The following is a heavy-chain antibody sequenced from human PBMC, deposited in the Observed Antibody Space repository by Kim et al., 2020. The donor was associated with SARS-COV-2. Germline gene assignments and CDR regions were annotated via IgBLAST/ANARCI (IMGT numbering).Heavy chain of an antibody. Sequence: RVTISVDTSKNQFSLKLSSVTAADTAVYYCARVRRRGQLAHKTSYYFDYWGQGTLVTVSS. CDR3: ARVRRRGQLAHKTSYYFDY. J-gene: IGHJ4*02. D-gene: IGHD6-6*01. V-gene: IGHV4-39*07.